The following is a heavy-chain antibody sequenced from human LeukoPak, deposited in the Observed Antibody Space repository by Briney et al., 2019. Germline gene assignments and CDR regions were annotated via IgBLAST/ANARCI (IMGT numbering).Heavy chain of an antibody. J-gene: IGHJ4*02. D-gene: IGHD5-18*01. Sequence: PGGSLRLSCAASAFTFSNYAMNWVRQAPGKGLEWVSVISGSGDGTYYADSVKGRFTISRDNSKNTLYLQMKSLRAEDTAVYYCAKAGEQQLLRMHFDNWGQGTLVTVSS. CDR3: AKAGEQQLLRMHFDN. CDR1: AFTFSNYA. V-gene: IGHV3-23*01. CDR2: ISGSGDGT.